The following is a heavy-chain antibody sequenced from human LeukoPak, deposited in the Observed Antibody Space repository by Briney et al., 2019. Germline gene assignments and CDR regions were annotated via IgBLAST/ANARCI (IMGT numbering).Heavy chain of an antibody. Sequence: PGGSLRLSCADSGFSFTFYGMHWVRQAPGKGLEWLAAITDDGIKKYYADSVKGRFTISRDNSKNTLYLDMNSLRREDTAVYYCAKDQGVDYVGLDYWGQGTLVTVSS. CDR2: ITDDGIKK. D-gene: IGHD4-17*01. CDR3: AKDQGVDYVGLDY. J-gene: IGHJ4*02. V-gene: IGHV3-30*18. CDR1: GFSFTFYG.